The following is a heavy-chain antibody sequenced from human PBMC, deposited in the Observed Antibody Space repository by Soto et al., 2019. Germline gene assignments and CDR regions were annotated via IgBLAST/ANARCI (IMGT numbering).Heavy chain of an antibody. D-gene: IGHD6-13*01. J-gene: IGHJ4*02. Sequence: QVPLVQSGAEVKKPGSSVKVSCKASGGTFSSYPISWVRQAPGQGLEWMGRIIPILGIANYAQKFQGRVTITADKSTSTAYMELSSLRSEDTAVYYCARDLGQYSSSWYEADYWGQGTLVTVSS. CDR1: GGTFSSYP. CDR2: IIPILGIA. CDR3: ARDLGQYSSSWYEADY. V-gene: IGHV1-69*04.